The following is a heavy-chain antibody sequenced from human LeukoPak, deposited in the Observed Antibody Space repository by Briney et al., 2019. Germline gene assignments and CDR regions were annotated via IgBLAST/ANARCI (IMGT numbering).Heavy chain of an antibody. CDR1: GFTFSRHW. Sequence: GGSLRLSCAASGFTFSRHWMRWVRQVPGEGLVWVSRIKPDGSETGYADSVKGRLTISRDNTKNRMYLQMDRLRAEDTSVYYCARGGSGSTYGLFDYWGQGTLATVSS. V-gene: IGHV3-74*01. CDR3: ARGGSGSTYGLFDY. J-gene: IGHJ4*02. CDR2: IKPDGSET. D-gene: IGHD5-18*01.